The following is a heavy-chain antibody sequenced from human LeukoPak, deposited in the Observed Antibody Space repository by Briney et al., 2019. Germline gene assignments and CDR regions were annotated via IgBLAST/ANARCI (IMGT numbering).Heavy chain of an antibody. J-gene: IGHJ4*02. CDR3: ARDLDYYDSSGTLDY. V-gene: IGHV1-69*13. CDR2: IIPIFGTA. D-gene: IGHD3-22*01. Sequence: ASVKVSCKASGGTFSSYAISWVRQAPGQGLEWMGGIIPIFGTANYAQKFQGRVTITADESTSTAYMELSSLRSEDMAVYYCARDLDYYDSSGTLDYWGQGTLVTVSS. CDR1: GGTFSSYA.